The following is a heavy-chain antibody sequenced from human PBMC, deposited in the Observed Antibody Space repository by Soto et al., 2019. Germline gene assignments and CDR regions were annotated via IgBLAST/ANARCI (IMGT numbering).Heavy chain of an antibody. D-gene: IGHD2-15*01. CDR1: GFTFSSYA. J-gene: IGHJ1*01. CDR3: ANPGYCSGGSCPSRYFQH. V-gene: IGHV3-23*01. Sequence: LRLSCAASGFTFSSYAMSWVRQAPGKWLEWVSVISGSGGSTHYADSVKGRFTISRDNSKNTLYLQMNSLRAEDTAVYYCANPGYCSGGSCPSRYFQHWGQGTLVTVSS. CDR2: ISGSGGST.